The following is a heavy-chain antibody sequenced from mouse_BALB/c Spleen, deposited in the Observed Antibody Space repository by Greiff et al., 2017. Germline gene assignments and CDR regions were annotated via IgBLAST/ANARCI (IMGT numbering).Heavy chain of an antibody. CDR2: INPDSSTI. J-gene: IGHJ1*01. CDR1: GFDFSRYW. V-gene: IGHV4-1*02. Sequence: EVKVIESGGGLVQPGGSLKLSCAASGFDFSRYWMSWVRQAPGKGLEWIGEINPDSSTINYTPSLKDKFIISRDNAKNTLYLQMSKVRSEDTALYYCARKRSYWYFDVWGAGTTVTVAA. CDR3: ARKRSYWYFDV.